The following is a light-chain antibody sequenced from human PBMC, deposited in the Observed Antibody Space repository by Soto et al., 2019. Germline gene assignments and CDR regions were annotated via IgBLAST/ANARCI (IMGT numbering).Light chain of an antibody. CDR1: QIVSSNH. CDR2: RAS. J-gene: IGKJ4*01. Sequence: ESVLTQSLGTLSLSPGEGATLSCRASQIVSSNHLAWYQHKPGQAPRLLIYRASSRATGIPDRFIGSGSGTDFTLTISRLEPEDFAVYYCQDHGRSPLTFGGGTKVEIK. CDR3: QDHGRSPLT. V-gene: IGKV3-20*01.